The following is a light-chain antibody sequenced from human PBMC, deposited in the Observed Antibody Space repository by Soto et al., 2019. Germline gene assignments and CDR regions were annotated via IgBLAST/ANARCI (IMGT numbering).Light chain of an antibody. V-gene: IGKV2-28*01. CDR3: MQATQFPWS. Sequence: DIVMTQSPLSLPVTPGEPASISCRSSQSLLHSNGYNYLDWYLQKPGQSPQLLIYLGSNRAPGVPDRFSGSGAGTDFTLKISRVEAEDVGVYYCMQATQFPWSFGQGTKVDIK. CDR1: QSLLHSNGYNY. CDR2: LGS. J-gene: IGKJ1*01.